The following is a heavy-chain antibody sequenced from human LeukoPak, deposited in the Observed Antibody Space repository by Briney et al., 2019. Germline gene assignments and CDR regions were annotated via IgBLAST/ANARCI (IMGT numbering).Heavy chain of an antibody. CDR2: INHSGST. CDR3: AGDYGLGYSSGWYEGWYFHL. Sequence: SETLSLTCAVYGGSFSGYYWSWIRQPPGKGLEWIGEINHSGSTNYNPSLKSRVTISVDTSKNQFSLKLSSVTDADTAVYYCAGDYGLGYSSGWYEGWYFHLWGCGPLVLVSS. V-gene: IGHV4-34*01. D-gene: IGHD6-19*01. J-gene: IGHJ2*01. CDR1: GGSFSGYY.